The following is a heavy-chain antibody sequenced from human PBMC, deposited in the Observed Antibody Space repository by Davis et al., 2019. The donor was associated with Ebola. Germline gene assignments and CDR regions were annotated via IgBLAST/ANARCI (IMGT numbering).Heavy chain of an antibody. CDR1: GFTFSSYG. V-gene: IGHV3-30*03. D-gene: IGHD3-3*01. CDR3: ARDFRRDDFWSGYLNWFDP. Sequence: GGSLRLSCAASGFTFSSYGMHWVRQAPGKGLEWVAVISYDGSNKYYADSVKGRFTISRDNAKNTLYLQMNSLRAEDTAVYYCARDFRRDDFWSGYLNWFDPWGQGTLVTVSS. J-gene: IGHJ5*02. CDR2: ISYDGSNK.